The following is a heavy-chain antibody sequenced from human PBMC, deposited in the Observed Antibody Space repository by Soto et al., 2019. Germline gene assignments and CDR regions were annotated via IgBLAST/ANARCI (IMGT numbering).Heavy chain of an antibody. CDR2: IIPIFGTA. Sequence: QVQLVQSGAEVKKPGSSVKVSCKASGGTFSSYAISWVRQAPGQGLEWMGGIIPIFGTANYAQKFQGRVTITADESTSTAYMELSSLRSEDTAVYYCARVTLEYIAAPFDYWGQGTLVTVSS. CDR1: GGTFSSYA. D-gene: IGHD6-13*01. CDR3: ARVTLEYIAAPFDY. J-gene: IGHJ4*02. V-gene: IGHV1-69*01.